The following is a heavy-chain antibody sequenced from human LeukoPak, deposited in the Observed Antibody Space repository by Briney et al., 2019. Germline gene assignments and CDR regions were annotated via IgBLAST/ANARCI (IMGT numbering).Heavy chain of an antibody. CDR1: AGSISSSSHH. Sequence: SETLSLTCTVSAGSISSSSHHWGWVRQSPGKGLEWIGSIYYGRTTYYNPSLNSRVTISVVTSKNQFSLQLNSVTAADTAVYYCVRHDGRGGATMGALDSWGQGSLVTVSS. CDR2: IYYGRTT. CDR3: VRHDGRGGATMGALDS. D-gene: IGHD5-12*01. J-gene: IGHJ4*02. V-gene: IGHV4-39*01.